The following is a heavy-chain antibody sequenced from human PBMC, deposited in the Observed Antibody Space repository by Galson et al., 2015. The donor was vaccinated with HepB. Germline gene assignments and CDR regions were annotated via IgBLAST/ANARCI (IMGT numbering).Heavy chain of an antibody. J-gene: IGHJ4*02. D-gene: IGHD6-19*01. CDR2: IYHSGST. V-gene: IGHV4-34*01. CDR1: GGSFSGYY. CDR3: ARTLGTVAGHGDY. Sequence: LSLTCAVYGGSFSGYYWSWIRQPPGKGLEWIGEIYHSGSTNYNPSLKSRVTISVDKSKNQFSLKLSSVTAADTAVYYCARTLGTVAGHGDYWGQGTLVTVSS.